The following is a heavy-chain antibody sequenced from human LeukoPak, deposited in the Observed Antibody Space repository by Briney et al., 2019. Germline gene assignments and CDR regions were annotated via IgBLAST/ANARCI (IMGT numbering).Heavy chain of an antibody. Sequence: GGSLRLSCAASGFTFRGSAMHWVRQAPGKGLEWLAVFSRDGINRYYIESVKGRFTISRDNSKNTFYLQMNSLRIEDTAIYYCAAGKLDASGFDFMLPFWGQGTLVSVSS. CDR3: AAGKLDASGFDFMLPF. V-gene: IGHV3-30*10. CDR1: GFTFRGSA. J-gene: IGHJ4*02. CDR2: FSRDGINR. D-gene: IGHD5-12*01.